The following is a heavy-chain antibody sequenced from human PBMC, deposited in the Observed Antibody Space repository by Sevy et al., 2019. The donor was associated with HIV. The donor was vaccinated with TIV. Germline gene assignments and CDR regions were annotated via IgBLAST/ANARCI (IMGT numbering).Heavy chain of an antibody. CDR2: ISPNGGST. J-gene: IGHJ4*02. CDR3: AKESLDGYY. CDR1: GLSFNTYV. V-gene: IGHV3-23*01. Sequence: GGPLRLSCAASGLSFNTYVMSWVRQAPGKGLQWVSTISPNGGSTYYEDSVKGRFTISRDNSRNTVFLQVNSLRAEDTAEYYCAKESLDGYYWGQGTMVTVSS. D-gene: IGHD5-12*01.